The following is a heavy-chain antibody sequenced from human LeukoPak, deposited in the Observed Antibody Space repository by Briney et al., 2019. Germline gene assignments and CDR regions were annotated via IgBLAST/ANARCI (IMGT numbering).Heavy chain of an antibody. CDR2: IDWSGDAT. CDR3: ARDLSASWYSLGY. V-gene: IGHV3-53*01. D-gene: IGHD6-13*01. J-gene: IGHJ4*02. CDR1: GFTVSSNY. Sequence: GGSLRLSCAASGFTVSSNYMSWVRQAPGKGLEWVSGIDWSGDATSYSDSVKGRFTISRDNAKNSLYLQMTSLRAEDTAVYYCARDLSASWYSLGYWGQGTLVTVSS.